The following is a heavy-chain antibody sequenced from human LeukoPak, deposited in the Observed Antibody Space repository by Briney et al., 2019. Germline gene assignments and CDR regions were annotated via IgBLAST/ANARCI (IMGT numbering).Heavy chain of an antibody. CDR2: INPNGGST. V-gene: IGHV1-46*01. CDR1: GYTFTNYY. D-gene: IGHD5-18*01. J-gene: IGHJ4*02. Sequence: ASVEVSCKASGYTFTNYYTHWVRQAPGQGLDWMGLINPNGGSTTYAQKFQGRVTMTRDTSTSTVYMQLSSLRSEDTAVYFCARAAGDSYGYRYYFDYWGQGTLVTVSS. CDR3: ARAAGDSYGYRYYFDY.